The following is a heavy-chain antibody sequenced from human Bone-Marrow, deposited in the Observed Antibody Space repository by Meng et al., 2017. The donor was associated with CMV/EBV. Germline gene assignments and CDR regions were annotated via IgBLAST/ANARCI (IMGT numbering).Heavy chain of an antibody. V-gene: IGHV1-2*02. CDR3: ARDLLPGGMEPTWFDP. D-gene: IGHD2-15*01. Sequence: ASVKVSCKASGYSFSGFYMHWVRQAPGQGLEWMGWVNPKNDVTNYARKFQGRVTMTRDTSISTAYMELSSLTSDDTAVYYCARDLLPGGMEPTWFDPWGQGTLVTVSS. CDR2: VNPKNDVT. CDR1: GYSFSGFY. J-gene: IGHJ5*02.